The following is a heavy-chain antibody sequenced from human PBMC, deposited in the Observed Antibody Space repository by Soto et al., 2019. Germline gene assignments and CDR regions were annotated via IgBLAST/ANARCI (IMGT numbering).Heavy chain of an antibody. Sequence: PSETLSLTCTVSGGSISSYYWSWIRQPPGKGLEWIGYIYYSGSTNYNPSLKSRVTISVDTSKNQFSLKLSSVTAADTAVYYCARSIAARPEVSDLFDSWGQGTLVTVYS. CDR1: GGSISSYY. CDR2: IYYSGST. V-gene: IGHV4-59*08. J-gene: IGHJ5*01. CDR3: ARSIAARPEVSDLFDS. D-gene: IGHD6-6*01.